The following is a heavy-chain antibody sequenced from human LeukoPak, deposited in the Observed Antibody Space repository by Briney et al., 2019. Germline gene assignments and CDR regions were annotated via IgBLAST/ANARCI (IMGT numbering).Heavy chain of an antibody. CDR2: MNPSGGNT. J-gene: IGHJ6*02. CDR1: GYTFTNND. Sequence: ASVRVSCKASGYTFTNNDINWVRQATGLGLEWMGWMNPSGGNTGYAQKFLGRVTMTRDTSIRTAYMELSNLRSEDTAVYYCAGGCSGGSCNGMDVWGQGTTVTVSS. V-gene: IGHV1-8*01. D-gene: IGHD2-15*01. CDR3: AGGCSGGSCNGMDV.